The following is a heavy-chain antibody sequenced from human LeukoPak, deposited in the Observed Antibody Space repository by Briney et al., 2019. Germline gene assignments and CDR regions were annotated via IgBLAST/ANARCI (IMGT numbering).Heavy chain of an antibody. CDR1: GFTFRNYA. CDR3: AKGLYDYALDA. V-gene: IGHV3-23*01. CDR2: IGARDGRT. J-gene: IGHJ6*02. Sequence: QTGGSLRLSCAASGFTFRNYAMTWVRQAPGKGLDWVALIGARDGRTYYADPVKGPFTISRDNFKNTLYLQMNSLRAEDTAIYYCAKGLYDYALDAWGQGTAVTVSS.